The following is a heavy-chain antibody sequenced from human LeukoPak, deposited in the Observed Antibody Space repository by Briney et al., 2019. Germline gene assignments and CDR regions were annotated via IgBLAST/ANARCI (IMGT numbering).Heavy chain of an antibody. CDR1: GFTFSNYA. CDR2: ILYDGSSK. Sequence: GGSLRLSCAAFGFTFSNYAMHWVRQAPGKGLEWVAVILYDGSSKYYADSVRGRFPISRDNSENTLYLQMNGLRAEDTAVFYCARDAYGMDVWGQGTTVTVSS. CDR3: ARDAYGMDV. V-gene: IGHV3-30*03. J-gene: IGHJ6*02.